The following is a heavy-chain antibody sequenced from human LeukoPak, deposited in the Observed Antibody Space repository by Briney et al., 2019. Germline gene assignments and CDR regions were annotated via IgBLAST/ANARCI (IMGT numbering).Heavy chain of an antibody. CDR2: ISGSGGST. Sequence: GGSLRLSCADSGFTYRSYAMSWVGQAPGKGLEWDSDISGSGGSTYYADSVKGRFTISRDNSKNTLYLQMNSLRAEDTAVYYCAKGTGPIVSILWWNGAFDIWGQGTMVTVSS. V-gene: IGHV3-23*01. CDR1: GFTYRSYA. D-gene: IGHD2-21*01. J-gene: IGHJ3*02. CDR3: AKGTGPIVSILWWNGAFDI.